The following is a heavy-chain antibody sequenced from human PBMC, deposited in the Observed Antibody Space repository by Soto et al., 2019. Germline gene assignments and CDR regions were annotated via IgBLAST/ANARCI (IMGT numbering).Heavy chain of an antibody. CDR1: GFTVSSNY. J-gene: IGHJ4*02. V-gene: IGHV3-66*01. D-gene: IGHD3-22*01. Sequence: PGGSLRLSCAASGFTVSSNYMSWVRQAPGKGLEWVSVIYSGGSTYYADSVKGRFTISRDNSKNTLYLQMNSLRAEDTAVYYCAREPVTYYYDSSGYYFDYWGQGT. CDR3: AREPVTYYYDSSGYYFDY. CDR2: IYSGGST.